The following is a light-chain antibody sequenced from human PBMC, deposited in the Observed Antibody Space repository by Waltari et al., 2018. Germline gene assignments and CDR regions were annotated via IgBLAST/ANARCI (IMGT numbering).Light chain of an antibody. Sequence: QSVLTQPPSVSGAPGQRVSISCTGTGSNLGAGYALPWYQQLPGKAPKLLIYGTSTRPPGVPDRFFGSQSGTSASLAITGLQAEDEADYYCQSYDTGLSVVFGGGTKLTVL. V-gene: IGLV1-40*01. CDR3: QSYDTGLSVV. J-gene: IGLJ2*01. CDR1: GSNLGAGYA. CDR2: GTS.